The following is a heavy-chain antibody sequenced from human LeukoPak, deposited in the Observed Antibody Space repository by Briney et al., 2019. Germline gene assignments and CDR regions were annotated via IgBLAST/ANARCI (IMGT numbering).Heavy chain of an antibody. J-gene: IGHJ3*02. CDR2: IGGSGDRT. Sequence: GGSLRLSCAASGFTFNIYAMTWVRQDPGKGLEWVSAIGGSGDRTYYADSVKGRFTISRDNSKNTLYLQMNSLRAEDTAVYYCAREPTTTHDALDIWGPGTMVTVSS. D-gene: IGHD4-11*01. CDR3: AREPTTTHDALDI. CDR1: GFTFNIYA. V-gene: IGHV3-23*01.